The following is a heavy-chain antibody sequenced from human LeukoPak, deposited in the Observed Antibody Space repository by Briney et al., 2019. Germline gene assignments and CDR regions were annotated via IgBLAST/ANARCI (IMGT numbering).Heavy chain of an antibody. D-gene: IGHD3-22*01. CDR2: ISSSSSYI. J-gene: IGHJ4*02. Sequence: PGGSLRLSCAASGFTFSSYSMNWVRQAPGKGLEWVSSISSSSSYIYYADSVKGRFTISRDNAKNSLYLQMNSLRAEDTAVYYCARVDSSGYVNYFDYWGQGTLVTVSS. CDR3: ARVDSSGYVNYFDY. CDR1: GFTFSSYS. V-gene: IGHV3-21*01.